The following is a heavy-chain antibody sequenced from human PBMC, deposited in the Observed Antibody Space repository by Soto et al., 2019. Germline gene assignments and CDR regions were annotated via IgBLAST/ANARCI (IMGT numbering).Heavy chain of an antibody. D-gene: IGHD3-16*02. CDR3: ARQNYDYVWGSYRYTVPRPFDY. J-gene: IGHJ4*02. V-gene: IGHV4-4*02. Sequence: PSETLTLTCAVSGGSISSINWWSWVRQPPGKGLEWIGEIYHSGSTNYNPSLKSRVTISVDTSKNQFSLKLSSVTAADTAVYYCARQNYDYVWGSYRYTVPRPFDYWGQGTLVTVSS. CDR1: GGSISSINW. CDR2: IYHSGST.